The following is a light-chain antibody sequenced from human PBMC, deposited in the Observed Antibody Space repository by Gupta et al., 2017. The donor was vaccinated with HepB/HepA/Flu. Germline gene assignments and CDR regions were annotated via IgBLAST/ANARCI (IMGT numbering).Light chain of an antibody. CDR1: SSNIGAGYD. V-gene: IGLV1-40*01. J-gene: IGLJ2*01. CDR2: GNS. CDR3: QYYDSSLSGVV. Sequence: QSVLTQPPSVSGAPGQRVTISCTGSSSNIGAGYDVHWYQQLPGTAPKLLIYGNSNRPSGVPDRFAGYKAGTSAYLAITVLQAEDEADYYCQYYDSSLSGVVFGGGTKLTVL.